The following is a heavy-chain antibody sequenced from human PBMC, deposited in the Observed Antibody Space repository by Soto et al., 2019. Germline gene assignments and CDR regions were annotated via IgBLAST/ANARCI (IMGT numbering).Heavy chain of an antibody. J-gene: IGHJ6*02. V-gene: IGHV3-23*01. CDR3: AKDRDIAYHLEGGFYYSGMDV. Sequence: GESLKISCAASGFTFDTHAMNWVRQAPGKGLEWVSTITDVGDPTYYADSVKGRFTISRDNSKNTLFLQMNSLRAEDTARYYCAKDRDIAYHLEGGFYYSGMDVWGQGTTVTSP. CDR1: GFTFDTHA. CDR2: ITDVGDPT. D-gene: IGHD5-12*01.